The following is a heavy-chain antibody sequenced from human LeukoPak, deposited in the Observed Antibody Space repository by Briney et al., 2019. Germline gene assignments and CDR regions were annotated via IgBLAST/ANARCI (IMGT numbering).Heavy chain of an antibody. Sequence: GGSLRLSCAASGFTFSSYGMHWDRQAPGKGLEWVAVIWYDGSNKYYADSVKGRFTISRDNSKNTLYLQMNSLRAEDTAVYYCAKFSQSFGVVSYYYGMDVWGQGTTVTVSS. CDR3: AKFSQSFGVVSYYYGMDV. V-gene: IGHV3-33*06. CDR1: GFTFSSYG. J-gene: IGHJ6*02. CDR2: IWYDGSNK. D-gene: IGHD3-3*01.